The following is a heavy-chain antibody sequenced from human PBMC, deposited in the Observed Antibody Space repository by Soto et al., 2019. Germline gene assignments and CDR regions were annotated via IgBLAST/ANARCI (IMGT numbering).Heavy chain of an antibody. CDR1: GDSVSSNSAA. V-gene: IGHV6-1*01. Sequence: KQSQTLSLTCAISGDSVSSNSAAWNWIRQSPSRGLEWLGRTYYRSKWYNDYAVSVKSRITINPDTSKNQFSLQLNSVTPEDTAVYYCAMVRSGLVWKNDAFDIWGQGTMVTVSS. D-gene: IGHD3-10*01. J-gene: IGHJ3*02. CDR2: TYYRSKWYN. CDR3: AMVRSGLVWKNDAFDI.